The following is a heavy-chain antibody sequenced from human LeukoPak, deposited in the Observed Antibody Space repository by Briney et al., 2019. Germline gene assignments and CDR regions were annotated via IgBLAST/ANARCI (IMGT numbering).Heavy chain of an antibody. CDR3: AKDANYLRSSGYLIPIDF. V-gene: IGHV3-23*01. D-gene: IGHD3-22*01. CDR2: ISGNGLGT. Sequence: PGGSLRLSCAASGFTFSRNAMNRVRQAPGKGLEWVAAISGNGLGTYYADSVKGRFNISRDNSRNTLYLQMNSLRIEDTAFYYCAKDANYLRSSGYLIPIDFWGQGTLVSVAS. J-gene: IGHJ4*02. CDR1: GFTFSRNA.